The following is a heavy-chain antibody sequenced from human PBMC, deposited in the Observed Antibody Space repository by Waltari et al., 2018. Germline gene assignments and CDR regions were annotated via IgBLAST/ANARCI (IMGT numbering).Heavy chain of an antibody. Sequence: EVQLVESGGGMVRPGGSLRLSCACSGFTFHYFGLCWVRQVPGKGLEWVSGINWSGARTSYADSVMGRFTVSRDNAMNSLYLEMSSLRAEDTALYYCVREVFGSGWRESYFFDYWGQGTLVTVSS. D-gene: IGHD6-19*01. V-gene: IGHV3-20*04. J-gene: IGHJ4*02. CDR2: INWSGART. CDR3: VREVFGSGWRESYFFDY. CDR1: GFTFHYFG.